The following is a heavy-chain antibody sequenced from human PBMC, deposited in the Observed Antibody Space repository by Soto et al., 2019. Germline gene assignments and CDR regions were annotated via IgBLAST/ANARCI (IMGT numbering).Heavy chain of an antibody. V-gene: IGHV1-69*13. J-gene: IGHJ3*02. CDR3: ARDIAARLIPDAFDI. D-gene: IGHD6-6*01. Sequence: SVKVSCKASGGTFSSYSISWVRQAPGQGLEWMGGIIPIFGTANYAQKFQGRVTITADESTSTAYMELSSLRSEDTAVYYCARDIAARLIPDAFDIWGQGTMVTVS. CDR1: GGTFSSYS. CDR2: IIPIFGTA.